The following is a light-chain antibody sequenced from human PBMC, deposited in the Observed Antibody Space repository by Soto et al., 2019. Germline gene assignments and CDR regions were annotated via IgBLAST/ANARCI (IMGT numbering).Light chain of an antibody. CDR1: QSVGSNY. CDR2: GAS. Sequence: EIVLTQSPGTLSLSPGERATLSCRASQSVGSNYLAGYQQNPGQAPRLLIYGASSRASGIPDRFSGSGSGTDFTLTISRLEPEDFAVYYCQQYGSSPPYTFGQGTKLEIK. V-gene: IGKV3-20*01. J-gene: IGKJ2*01. CDR3: QQYGSSPPYT.